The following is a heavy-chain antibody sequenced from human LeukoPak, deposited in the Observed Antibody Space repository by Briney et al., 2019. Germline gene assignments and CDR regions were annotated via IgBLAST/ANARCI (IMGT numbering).Heavy chain of an antibody. CDR3: ARREQLARSADY. CDR2: IYPGDSDT. V-gene: IGHV5-51*01. Sequence: GESLKISCKSSGDIFTSYWIGWVRQMPGKGLEWMGIIYPGDSDTRYSPSFQGQVTISADKSISTAYLQWSSLKASDTAMYYRARREQLARSADYWGQGTLVTVSS. J-gene: IGHJ4*02. D-gene: IGHD6-6*01. CDR1: GDIFTSYW.